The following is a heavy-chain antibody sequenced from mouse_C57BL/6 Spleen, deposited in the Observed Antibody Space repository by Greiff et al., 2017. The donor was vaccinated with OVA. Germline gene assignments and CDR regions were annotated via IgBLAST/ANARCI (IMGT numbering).Heavy chain of an antibody. CDR2: IWWVDDK. CDR1: GFSLSTFGMG. V-gene: IGHV8-8*01. D-gene: IGHD1-1*01. J-gene: IGHJ1*03. Sequence: QVTLKESGPGILQPSQTLSLTCSFSGFSLSTFGMGVGWISQPSGTGLEWLAHIWWVDDKYYNPALKRLLTISMITSKNQVFLKIANVDTADTATYYWARIEGKNYYGSSYWYFDVWGTGTTVTVSS. CDR3: ARIEGKNYYGSSYWYFDV.